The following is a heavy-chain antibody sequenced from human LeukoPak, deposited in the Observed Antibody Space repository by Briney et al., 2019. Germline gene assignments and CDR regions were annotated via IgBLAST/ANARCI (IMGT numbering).Heavy chain of an antibody. V-gene: IGHV1-69*01. D-gene: IGHD2-15*01. Sequence: GSSVNVSCKASGGTFSSYAISWVRQAPGQGLEWMGGIIPIFGTVNYAQKFQGRVTITADESTSTAYMELSSLRSEDTAVYYCARYCSGGSCQPEDNWFDPWGQGTLVTVSS. CDR3: ARYCSGGSCQPEDNWFDP. J-gene: IGHJ5*02. CDR2: IIPIFGTV. CDR1: GGTFSSYA.